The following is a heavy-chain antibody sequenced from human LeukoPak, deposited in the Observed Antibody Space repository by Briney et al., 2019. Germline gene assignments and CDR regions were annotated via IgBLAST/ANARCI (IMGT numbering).Heavy chain of an antibody. J-gene: IGHJ4*02. CDR2: ISSSSSYI. V-gene: IGHV3-21*01. Sequence: GGSLRLSCAASGFTFSSYSMNWVRQAPGKGLEWVSSISSSSSYIYYADSVKGRFTISRDSAKNSLYLQMNSLRAEDTAVYYCAREVSGGGYATLGYWGQGTLVTVSS. D-gene: IGHD1-26*01. CDR3: AREVSGGGYATLGY. CDR1: GFTFSSYS.